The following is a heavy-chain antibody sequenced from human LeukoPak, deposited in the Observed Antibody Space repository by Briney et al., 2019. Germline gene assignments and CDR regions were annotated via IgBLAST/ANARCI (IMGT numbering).Heavy chain of an antibody. J-gene: IGHJ6*02. V-gene: IGHV3-30-3*01. CDR1: GFTFSSYA. CDR3: ARDEYCSSTRCHEYYYYGMDV. CDR2: ISYDGSNK. Sequence: AGGSLRLSCAASGFTFSSYAMHWVRQAPGKGLEWVAVISYDGSNKYYADSVKGRFTISRDNAKKSLYLQMNSLRAEDTAVYYCARDEYCSSTRCHEYYYYGMDVWGQGTTVTVSS. D-gene: IGHD2-2*01.